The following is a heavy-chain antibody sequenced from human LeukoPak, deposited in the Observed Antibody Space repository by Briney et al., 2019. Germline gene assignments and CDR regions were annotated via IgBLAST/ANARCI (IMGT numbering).Heavy chain of an antibody. D-gene: IGHD3-9*01. V-gene: IGHV3-30*02. J-gene: IGHJ4*02. CDR1: GFTFSSYG. CDR3: ARGRRGLYFILPFDY. Sequence: PGGSLRLSCAASGFTFSSYGMHWVRQAPGKGLEWVAFIRYDGSNKYYADSVKGRFTISRDNSKNTLYLQMNSLRAEDTAMYYCARGRRGLYFILPFDYWGQGTLVTVSS. CDR2: IRYDGSNK.